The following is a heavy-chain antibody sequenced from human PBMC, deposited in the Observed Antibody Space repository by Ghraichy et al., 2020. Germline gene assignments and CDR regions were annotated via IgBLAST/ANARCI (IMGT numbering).Heavy chain of an antibody. CDR2: ISHDGNFK. V-gene: IGHV3-30-3*01. Sequence: GGSLRLSCAASGFIFRTYSMHWVRQAPGKGPEWVAVISHDGNFKYYADSVKGRFTITRDNSKNTLLLQMNNLRTEDTAQYYCARDIKSSSWSYYYYAMDVWGQGTTVTVSS. D-gene: IGHD6-13*01. CDR1: GFIFRTYS. CDR3: ARDIKSSSWSYYYYAMDV. J-gene: IGHJ6*02.